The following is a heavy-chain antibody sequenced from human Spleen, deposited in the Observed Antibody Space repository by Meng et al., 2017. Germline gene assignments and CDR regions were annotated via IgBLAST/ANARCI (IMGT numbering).Heavy chain of an antibody. CDR1: GGAVRRSSFY. D-gene: IGHD6-13*01. CDR2: VHYSGDT. V-gene: IGHV4-39*07. Sequence: SETLSLTCAVSGGAVRRSSFYWGWIRQPPGKGLEWIGSVHYSGDTYYNPSLESRVTISVDTSKSQFSLKLSSVTAADTAVYYCARLGFSSRVYWGQGTLVTVSS. CDR3: ARLGFSSRVY. J-gene: IGHJ4*02.